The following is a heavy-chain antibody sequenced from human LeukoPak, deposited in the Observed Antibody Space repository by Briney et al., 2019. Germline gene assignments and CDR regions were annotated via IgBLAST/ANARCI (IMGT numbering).Heavy chain of an antibody. Sequence: KSGESLKISCKGSGYSFTSFWIGWVRQMPGKGLEWMGIIYPSDSQIRYSPSFQGQVTISADKSINTAYLQWSSLEASDTAMYYCARLLGYCSTTSCPYDYWGPGTLVTVSS. CDR1: GYSFTSFW. CDR3: ARLLGYCSTTSCPYDY. J-gene: IGHJ4*02. D-gene: IGHD2-2*01. CDR2: IYPSDSQI. V-gene: IGHV5-51*01.